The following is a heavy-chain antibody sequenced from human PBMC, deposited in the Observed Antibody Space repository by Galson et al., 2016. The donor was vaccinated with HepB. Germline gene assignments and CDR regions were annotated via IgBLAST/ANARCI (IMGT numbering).Heavy chain of an antibody. CDR3: AKDELQWSRYYYYGMDI. CDR2: IFSGDAT. Sequence: SLRLSCAASGFSVSGKYMSWARQAPGKGLEWVSAIFSGDATYYRDSVKGRFTISRDNSKNTLYLQMNSLRTEDTAVYYCAKDELQWSRYYYYGMDIWGQGTTVTVSS. J-gene: IGHJ6*02. D-gene: IGHD2-2*01. CDR1: GFSVSGKY. V-gene: IGHV3-53*05.